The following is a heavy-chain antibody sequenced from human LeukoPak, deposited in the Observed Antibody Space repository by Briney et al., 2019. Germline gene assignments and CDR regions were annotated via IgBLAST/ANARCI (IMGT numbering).Heavy chain of an antibody. CDR2: IYYSVNT. CDR3: ARDDPNYYGSGSYYGNFDY. D-gene: IGHD3-10*01. Sequence: PSETLSLTCTVSGASISGYYWSWIRQPPGKGLEWIGYIYYSVNTNYNPSLKSRVTISVDTSKNQFSLKLSSVTAADTAVYYCARDDPNYYGSGSYYGNFDYWGQGTLVTVSS. V-gene: IGHV4-59*12. CDR1: GASISGYY. J-gene: IGHJ4*02.